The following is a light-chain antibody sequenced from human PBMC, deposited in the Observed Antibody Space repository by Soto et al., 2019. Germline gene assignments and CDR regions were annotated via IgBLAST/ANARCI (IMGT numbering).Light chain of an antibody. Sequence: DIHLTQSPSSLSASVGDRVTITCRASQAITNNLAWYQQKPGKAPKLLIDDASNLQAGVPLRFSGSGSGTDFTFTISSLQPEDIATYYCQQYHDLPITFGQGTRLEIK. CDR3: QQYHDLPIT. CDR1: QAITNN. V-gene: IGKV1-33*01. J-gene: IGKJ5*01. CDR2: DAS.